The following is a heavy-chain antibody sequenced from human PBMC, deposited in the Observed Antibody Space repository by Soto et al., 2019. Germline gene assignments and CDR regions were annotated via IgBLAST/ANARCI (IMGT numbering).Heavy chain of an antibody. CDR2: ISISGDRT. J-gene: IGHJ4*02. CDR1: GFAFSTFA. Sequence: SLRLSCATSGFAFSTFAMSWVRRAPGKGLEWVSAISISGDRTYYADSVKGRFFISRDNSNNTVFLRVSSLRVEDTATYYCVKAGSSGWRNYFDHWGQGTPVTVSS. V-gene: IGHV3-23*01. D-gene: IGHD6-19*01. CDR3: VKAGSSGWRNYFDH.